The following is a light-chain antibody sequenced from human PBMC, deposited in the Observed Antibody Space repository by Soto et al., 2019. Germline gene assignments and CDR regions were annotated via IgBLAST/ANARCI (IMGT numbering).Light chain of an antibody. V-gene: IGKV1-9*01. Sequence: DIQLTQSPSFLSASVGDRVTITCRASQGISSYLAWYQQKPGKAPKLLIYAASTLHSGVPSRFSGSGSGTEFPLTISSLQPEDFATYYCQQLNRYPLFTFGPGTKVDI. CDR3: QQLNRYPLFT. CDR2: AAS. J-gene: IGKJ3*01. CDR1: QGISSY.